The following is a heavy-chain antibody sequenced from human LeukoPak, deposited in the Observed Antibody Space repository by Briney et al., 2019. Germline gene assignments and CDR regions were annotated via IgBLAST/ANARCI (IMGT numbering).Heavy chain of an antibody. CDR3: ARFGSGWHYFDY. Sequence: PSETLSLTCAVYGGPFSGYYWSWIRQPPGKGLEWIGEIDHSGSTNCNPSLKSRVTISVDTSKNQFSLKLSSVTAADTAVYYCARFGSGWHYFDYWGQGTLVTVSS. V-gene: IGHV4-34*01. D-gene: IGHD6-19*01. CDR2: IDHSGST. J-gene: IGHJ4*02. CDR1: GGPFSGYY.